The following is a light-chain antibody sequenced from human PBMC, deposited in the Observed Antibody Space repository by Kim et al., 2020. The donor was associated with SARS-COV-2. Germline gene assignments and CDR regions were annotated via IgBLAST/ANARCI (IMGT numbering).Light chain of an antibody. CDR2: EVS. J-gene: IGLJ1*01. CDR1: SSDVGGYNY. Sequence: QSVVTQPPSASWSPGQSVTISCTGTSSDVGGYNYVSWYQQHPGQAPKLMIYEVSKRPSGVPDRFSGSKSGNTASLTVSGLQAEDEADYYCSSYAGSKNVFVTGTKVTVL. V-gene: IGLV2-8*01. CDR3: SSYAGSKNV.